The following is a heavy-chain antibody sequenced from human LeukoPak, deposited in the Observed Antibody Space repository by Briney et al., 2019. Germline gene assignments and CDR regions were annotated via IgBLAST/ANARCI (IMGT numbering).Heavy chain of an antibody. CDR3: ASGSYRAHYYYGMDV. J-gene: IGHJ6*02. CDR2: INPNSGGT. V-gene: IGHV1-2*06. CDR1: GYTFTGYY. Sequence: ASVKVSCKASGYTFTGYYMHWVRQAPGQGLEWMGRINPNSGGTNYAQKFQGRVTMTRDTSISTAYMELSRLRSDDTAVYYCASGSYRAHYYYGMDVWGQGTTVTVSS.